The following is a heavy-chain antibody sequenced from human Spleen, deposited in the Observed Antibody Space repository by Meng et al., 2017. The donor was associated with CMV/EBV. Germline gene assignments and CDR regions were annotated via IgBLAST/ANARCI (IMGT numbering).Heavy chain of an antibody. V-gene: IGHV3-48*03. J-gene: IGHJ4*02. CDR1: GFTFSGYE. D-gene: IGHD3-22*01. CDR2: ISSSGSTI. Sequence: GESLKISCAASGFTFSGYEMNWVRQAPGKGLEWVSYISSSGSTIYYADSVKGRFTISRDNAKNSLYLQMNSLRAEDTAVYYCARDKNYYDSSPYYIGDYWGQGTLVTVSS. CDR3: ARDKNYYDSSPYYIGDY.